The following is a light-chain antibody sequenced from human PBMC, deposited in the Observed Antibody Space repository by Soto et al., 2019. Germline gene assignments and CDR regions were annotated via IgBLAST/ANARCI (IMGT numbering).Light chain of an antibody. Sequence: QSVLTQPPSASGTPGQRVTISCSGSSSNIGSNYVYWYQQLPGTAPKLLIYSNNQRPSGGPDRFSGSKSGTSASLAISGLRSEDEADYYCAAWDDSLSALVFGGGTKLTVL. CDR2: SNN. V-gene: IGLV1-47*02. CDR1: SSNIGSNY. J-gene: IGLJ2*01. CDR3: AAWDDSLSALV.